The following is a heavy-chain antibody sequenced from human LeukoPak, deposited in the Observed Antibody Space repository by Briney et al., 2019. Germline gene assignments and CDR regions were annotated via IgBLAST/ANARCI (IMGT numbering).Heavy chain of an antibody. CDR2: INDDGSDT. V-gene: IGHV3-74*01. J-gene: IGHJ5*02. Sequence: GGSLRLSCAASGFTFKLYWMHWVRQVPGKRPVWVSRINDDGSDTIYADSVRGRFTISRDDAKNTVYLQMNNLRAEDTAVYYCVRGGPSTWSWGQGTLVTVSS. D-gene: IGHD2-15*01. CDR3: VRGGPSTWS. CDR1: GFTFKLYW.